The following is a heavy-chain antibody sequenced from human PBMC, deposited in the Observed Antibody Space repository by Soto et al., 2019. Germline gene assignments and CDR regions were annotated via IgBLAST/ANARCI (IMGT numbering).Heavy chain of an antibody. Sequence: PGGSLGLSCAASGFTFSNAWMSWVRQAPGKGLEWVGRIKSKTDGGTTDYAAPVKGRFTISRDDSKNTLYLQMNSLKTEDTAVYYCTTRWLGRVVFADCSSTDCYRRAYWGQGTLATVPS. V-gene: IGHV3-15*01. CDR1: GFTFSNAW. J-gene: IGHJ4*02. CDR2: IKSKTDGGTT. D-gene: IGHD2-2*01. CDR3: TTRWLGRVVFADCSSTDCYRRAY.